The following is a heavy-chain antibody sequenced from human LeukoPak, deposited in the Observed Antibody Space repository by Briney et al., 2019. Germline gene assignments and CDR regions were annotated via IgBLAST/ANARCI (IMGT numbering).Heavy chain of an antibody. CDR1: GFSLTTSGVG. D-gene: IGHD2-8*02. Sequence: SGPTLVNPTQTLTLTCTFSGFSLTTSGVGVGWIRQPPGKAPECLALIYWDNDRRYSPSLRSRLTITKDTSKNQVVLTMTNMDPVDTGTYYCAHRVFQGGYWDSGKFDLWGQGTPVTVSS. CDR2: IYWDNDR. V-gene: IGHV2-5*02. J-gene: IGHJ4*02. CDR3: AHRVFQGGYWDSGKFDL.